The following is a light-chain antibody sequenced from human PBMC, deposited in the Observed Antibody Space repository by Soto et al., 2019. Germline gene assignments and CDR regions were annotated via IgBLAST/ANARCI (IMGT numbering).Light chain of an antibody. Sequence: QSALTQPASVSGSPGQSITISCTGTSSDVGSYNFVSWYQQHPDKAPKLMIYEGSKRPSGVSNRFSGSKSGNTAFLTISGLQAEDEADYYCCSYAGSSNWVFGGGTKLTVL. CDR2: EGS. J-gene: IGLJ3*02. CDR3: CSYAGSSNWV. V-gene: IGLV2-23*01. CDR1: SSDVGSYNF.